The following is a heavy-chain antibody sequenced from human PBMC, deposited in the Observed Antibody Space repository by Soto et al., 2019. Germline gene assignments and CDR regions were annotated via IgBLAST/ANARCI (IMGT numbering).Heavy chain of an antibody. CDR2: ISYDGSNK. Sequence: GGSLRLSSAASGFTFSSYAMHWVRQAPGKGLEWVAVISYDGSNKYYADSVKGRFTISRDNSKNTLYLQMNSLRAEDTAVYYCARGEYQWLLLSYYWGQGTLVTVSS. CDR3: ARGEYQWLLLSYY. D-gene: IGHD3-22*01. CDR1: GFTFSSYA. V-gene: IGHV3-30-3*01. J-gene: IGHJ4*02.